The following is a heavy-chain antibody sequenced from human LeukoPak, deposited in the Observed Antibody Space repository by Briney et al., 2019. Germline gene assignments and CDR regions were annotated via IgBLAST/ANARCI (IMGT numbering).Heavy chain of an antibody. CDR2: MNPNSGNT. D-gene: IGHD2-2*01. V-gene: IGHV1-8*01. CDR1: GYTFTSYD. J-gene: IGHJ6*02. Sequence: ASVKVPCKASGYTFTSYDINWVRQATGQGLEWMGWMNPNSGNTGYAQKFQGRVTMTRNTSISTAYMELSSLRSEDTAVYYCARGPPYCSSTSCRKTKSYGMDVWGQGTLVTVSS. CDR3: ARGPPYCSSTSCRKTKSYGMDV.